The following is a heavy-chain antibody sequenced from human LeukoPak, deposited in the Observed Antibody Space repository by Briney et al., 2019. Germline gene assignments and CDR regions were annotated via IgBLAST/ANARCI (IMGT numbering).Heavy chain of an antibody. J-gene: IGHJ4*02. CDR1: GFTFSSYD. CDR2: IGTAGDT. Sequence: GGSLRLSCAASGFTFSSYDMHWVRQATGKGLEWVSAIGTAGDTYYPGSVKGRFTISRDNSKNTLFLQMNSLRVEDTAVYSCARGLMIRGVADYWGQGTLVTVSS. D-gene: IGHD3-10*01. V-gene: IGHV3-13*01. CDR3: ARGLMIRGVADY.